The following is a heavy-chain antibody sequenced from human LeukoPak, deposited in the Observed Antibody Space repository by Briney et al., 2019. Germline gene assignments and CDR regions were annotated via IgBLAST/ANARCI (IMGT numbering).Heavy chain of an antibody. CDR2: IRSKANSYAT. J-gene: IGHJ4*02. CDR1: GFTFSGSA. V-gene: IGHV3-73*01. CDR3: SRHSWDTAMVTLDY. Sequence: HTGGSLRLSCAASGFTFSGSAMHWVRQASGKGLEWVGRIRSKANSYATAYAASVKGRFTISRDDSKNTAYLQMNSLKTEDTAVYYCSRHSWDTAMVTLDYWGQGTLVTVSS. D-gene: IGHD5-18*01.